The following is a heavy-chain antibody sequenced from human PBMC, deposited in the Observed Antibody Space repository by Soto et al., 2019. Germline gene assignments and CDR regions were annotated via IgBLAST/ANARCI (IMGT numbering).Heavy chain of an antibody. Sequence: QVQLVQSGAEVKKPGSSVKVSCKASGGTFSSYAISWVRQAPGQGLEWMGGIIPIFGTANYAQKFQGRVTITADEATSTAYMELSSLRSEDTAVYYCARAWAVATIPGLYYFDYWGQGTLVTVSS. CDR1: GGTFSSYA. J-gene: IGHJ4*02. CDR2: IIPIFGTA. D-gene: IGHD5-12*01. CDR3: ARAWAVATIPGLYYFDY. V-gene: IGHV1-69*01.